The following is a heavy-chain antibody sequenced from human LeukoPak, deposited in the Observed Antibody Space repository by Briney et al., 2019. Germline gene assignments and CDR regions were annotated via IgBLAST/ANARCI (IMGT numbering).Heavy chain of an antibody. CDR3: VKPGYNTGWYDW. CDR1: GFTFSNYS. CDR2: ISSDGGRI. D-gene: IGHD6-19*01. J-gene: IGHJ4*02. Sequence: GGSLRLSCVASGFTFSNYSMDWVRQAPGKGLEYLSLISSDGGRIYYADSVKGRFTISRDNSKNTLYLQMSSLRAEDTAVYYCVKPGYNTGWYDWWGQGTRVTVSS. V-gene: IGHV3-64D*09.